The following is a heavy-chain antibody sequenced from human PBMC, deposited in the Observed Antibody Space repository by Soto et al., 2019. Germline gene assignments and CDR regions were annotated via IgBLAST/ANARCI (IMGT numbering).Heavy chain of an antibody. V-gene: IGHV4-34*01. CDR3: ARIRGDGYGLDV. CDR1: GGSFSGYY. Sequence: SETLSLTCAVYGGSFSGYYWSWIRQPPGKGLEWIGEINHSGSTNYNPSLKSRVTISVDTSKNQFSLKLSSGTAADTAVYYCARIRGDGYGLDVWGQGTTVTVSS. J-gene: IGHJ6*02. CDR2: INHSGST.